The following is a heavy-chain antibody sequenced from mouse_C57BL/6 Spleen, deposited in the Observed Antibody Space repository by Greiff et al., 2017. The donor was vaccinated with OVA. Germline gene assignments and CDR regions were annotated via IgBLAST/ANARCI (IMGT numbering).Heavy chain of an antibody. D-gene: IGHD1-1*01. J-gene: IGHJ4*01. V-gene: IGHV1-54*01. Sequence: QVQLKESGAELVRPGTSVKVSCKASGYAFTNYLIEWVKQRPGQGLEWIGVINPGSGGTNYNEKFKGKATLTADKSSSTAYMQLSSLTSEDSAVYFGARGYGSSYRAMDYWGQGTSVTVSS. CDR3: ARGYGSSYRAMDY. CDR1: GYAFTNYL. CDR2: INPGSGGT.